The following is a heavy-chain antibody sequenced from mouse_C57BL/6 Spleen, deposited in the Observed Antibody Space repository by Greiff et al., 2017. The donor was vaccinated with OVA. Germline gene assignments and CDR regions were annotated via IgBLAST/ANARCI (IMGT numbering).Heavy chain of an antibody. CDR2: INPSTGGT. V-gene: IGHV1-42*01. D-gene: IGHD2-3*01. CDR3: ARLNEGYYYFAD. CDR1: GYSFTGYY. Sequence: EVKLQQSGPELVKPGASVKISCKASGYSFTGYYMNWVKQSPEKSLEWIGEINPSTGGTTYNQKFKAKATLTVDKSSSTAYMQLKSLTSEDSAVEYCARLNEGYYYFADWGQGTLVTVSA. J-gene: IGHJ3*01.